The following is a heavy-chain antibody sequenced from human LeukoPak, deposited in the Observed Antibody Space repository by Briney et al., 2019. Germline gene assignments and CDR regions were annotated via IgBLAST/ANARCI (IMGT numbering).Heavy chain of an antibody. Sequence: PGGSLRLSCAASGFTFSRHWMTWVRQAPGKGLEWVANIKHDESEKNYVDSVKGRFTISRDNAKNSLYLQMNSLRAEDTAVYYCATPLDYYDWSDSHQGGDWGQGTLVTVSS. D-gene: IGHD3-22*01. J-gene: IGHJ4*02. V-gene: IGHV3-7*03. CDR3: ATPLDYYDWSDSHQGGD. CDR1: GFTFSRHW. CDR2: IKHDESEK.